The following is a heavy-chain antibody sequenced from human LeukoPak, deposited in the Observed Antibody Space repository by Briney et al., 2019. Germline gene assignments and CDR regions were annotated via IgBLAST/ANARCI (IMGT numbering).Heavy chain of an antibody. D-gene: IGHD3-22*01. V-gene: IGHV1-18*01. CDR1: GYTFTSYG. J-gene: IGHJ1*01. CDR3: ARGYYYDSSGLPQAYFQH. Sequence: GASVKVSCKASGYTFTSYGISWVRRAPGQGLEWMGWISAYNGNTNYAQKLQGRVTMTTDTSTSTAYMELRSLRSDDTAVYYCARGYYYDSSGLPQAYFQHWGQGTLVTVSS. CDR2: ISAYNGNT.